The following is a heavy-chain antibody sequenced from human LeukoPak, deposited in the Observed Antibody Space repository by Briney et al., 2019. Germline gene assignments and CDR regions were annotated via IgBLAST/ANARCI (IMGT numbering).Heavy chain of an antibody. J-gene: IGHJ4*02. Sequence: GKSLRLSCAASGFTFNDYGMHWVRQAPGKGLEWVAVISNDGSTKYYADSVKGRFTISRDNPKNTLYLQMNSLRPADTAVYYCATDDPARILTGPMPDFWGQGTVVTVSS. V-gene: IGHV3-30*03. CDR1: GFTFNDYG. D-gene: IGHD3-9*01. CDR3: ATDDPARILTGPMPDF. CDR2: ISNDGSTK.